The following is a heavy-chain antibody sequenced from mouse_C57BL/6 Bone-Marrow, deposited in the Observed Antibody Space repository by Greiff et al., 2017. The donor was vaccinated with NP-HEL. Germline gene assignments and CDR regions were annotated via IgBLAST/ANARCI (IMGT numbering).Heavy chain of an antibody. J-gene: IGHJ2*01. CDR1: GYAFSSYW. Sequence: VQRVESGAELVKPGASVKISCKASGYAFSSYWMNWVKQRPGKGLEWIGQIYPGDGDTNYNGKFKGKATLTADKSSSTAYMQLSSLTSEDSAVYFCARGGHYYGSSLDYWGQGTTLTVSS. V-gene: IGHV1-80*01. CDR2: IYPGDGDT. CDR3: ARGGHYYGSSLDY. D-gene: IGHD1-1*01.